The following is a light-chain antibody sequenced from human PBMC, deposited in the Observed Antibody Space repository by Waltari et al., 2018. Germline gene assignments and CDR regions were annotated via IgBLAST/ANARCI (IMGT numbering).Light chain of an antibody. CDR3: ASWDDSLNGHWV. V-gene: IGLV1-44*01. Sequence: QPVLTQPPSVSGTPGQRVTIPCSGSHSKTRGKLVNWYQQFPGKAPKLLIYRSDLRPSGVPDRFSGSKSGTSASLAISGLQSEDEADYFCASWDDSLNGHWVFGGGTKVTVL. CDR1: HSKTRGKL. J-gene: IGLJ3*02. CDR2: RSD.